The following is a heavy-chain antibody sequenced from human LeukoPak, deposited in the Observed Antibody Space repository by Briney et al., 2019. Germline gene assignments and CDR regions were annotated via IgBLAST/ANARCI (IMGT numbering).Heavy chain of an antibody. J-gene: IGHJ4*02. CDR2: ISWNSGSI. Sequence: PGGSLRLSCAASGFTFDDYAMHWVRQAPGKGLEWVSGISWNSGSIGYADSVKGRFTISRDNAKNSLYLQMNSLRAEDMALYYCAKREYYDILTGYFDYWGQGTLVTVSS. D-gene: IGHD3-9*01. CDR3: AKREYYDILTGYFDY. CDR1: GFTFDDYA. V-gene: IGHV3-9*03.